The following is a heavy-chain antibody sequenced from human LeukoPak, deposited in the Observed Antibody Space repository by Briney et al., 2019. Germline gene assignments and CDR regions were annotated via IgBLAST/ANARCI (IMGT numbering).Heavy chain of an antibody. Sequence: SETLSLTCTVSGGSISSYYWSWIRQPTGKGLEWIGYIYYSGSTNYNPSLKSRVTISVDTSKNQFSLKLSSVTAADTAVYYCARRVVGATNTNAFDIWGQGTMVTVSS. V-gene: IGHV4-59*08. CDR3: ARRVVGATNTNAFDI. CDR2: IYYSGST. CDR1: GGSISSYY. D-gene: IGHD1-26*01. J-gene: IGHJ3*02.